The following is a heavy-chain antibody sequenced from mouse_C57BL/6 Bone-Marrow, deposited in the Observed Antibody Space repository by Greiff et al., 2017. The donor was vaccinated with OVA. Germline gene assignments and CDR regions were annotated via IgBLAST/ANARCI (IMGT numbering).Heavy chain of an antibody. Sequence: VQLQQSGPELVKPGASVKMSCKASGYTFTDYSMHWVKQSHGKSLEWIGYINPNNGGTSYNQKFKGKATLTVNKSSSTAYMELRSLTSEESAVYYCARRRLRRDFAYWGQGTLVTVSA. CDR2: INPNNGGT. CDR1: GYTFTDYS. J-gene: IGHJ3*01. D-gene: IGHD2-4*01. V-gene: IGHV1-22*01. CDR3: ARRRLRRDFAY.